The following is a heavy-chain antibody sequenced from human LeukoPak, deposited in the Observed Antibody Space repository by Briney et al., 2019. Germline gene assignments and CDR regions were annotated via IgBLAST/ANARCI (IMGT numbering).Heavy chain of an antibody. Sequence: SETLSLTCTVSGGPISSSSYYWGGIGHPPGKGLEWIGRIYYSGSTNYNPSLKSQATISVDKSKNQFSLKLSSLTPAAPAVYFCARVPRGWGQGTLVTVSS. CDR1: GGPISSSSYY. J-gene: IGHJ4*02. CDR3: ARVPRG. CDR2: IYYSGST. D-gene: IGHD6-13*01. V-gene: IGHV4-39*07.